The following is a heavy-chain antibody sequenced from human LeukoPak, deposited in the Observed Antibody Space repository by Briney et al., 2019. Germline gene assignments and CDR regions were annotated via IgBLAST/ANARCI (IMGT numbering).Heavy chain of an antibody. CDR1: GYSFTSYS. J-gene: IGHJ5*02. D-gene: IGHD3-16*01. V-gene: IGHV1-18*01. Sequence: ASVKVSCKTSGYSFTSYSITWVRQAPGQGLEWMGWISTYNGDTYYSQKVQGRVTLTTDPSASTAYMELRSLRSDDTAEYYCATTPGGRSWSHWFDTWGQGTLVIVSS. CDR2: ISTYNGDT. CDR3: ATTPGGRSWSHWFDT.